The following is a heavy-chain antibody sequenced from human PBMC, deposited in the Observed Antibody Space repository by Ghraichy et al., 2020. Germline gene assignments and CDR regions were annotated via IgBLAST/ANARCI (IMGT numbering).Heavy chain of an antibody. CDR2: ISRSSSTI. CDR3: ARDRGGSGYEVDY. Sequence: GGSLRLSCAASGCTFSSDIMNWVSQAPGKGLEWVSYISRSSSTIYNADSGKGRCTISRENAKNSLNLQMNSLRDEEKAVYYCARDRGGSGYEVDYGGQGTVFTASS. V-gene: IGHV3-48*02. D-gene: IGHD5-12*01. CDR1: GCTFSSDI. J-gene: IGHJ4*02.